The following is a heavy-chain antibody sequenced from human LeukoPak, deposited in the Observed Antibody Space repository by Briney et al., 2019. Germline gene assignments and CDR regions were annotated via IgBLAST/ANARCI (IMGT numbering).Heavy chain of an antibody. CDR2: ITSNGDTT. J-gene: IGHJ4*02. CDR1: GFNFRSHI. V-gene: IGHV3-64D*09. CDR3: VKDDSYYYDSSGRDS. D-gene: IGHD3-22*01. Sequence: GSLRLSLSTSGFNFRSHIMHWACQAPGKGLEYVSAITSNGDTTYYADSVKGRVTISRDNSKNTLYLQMSSLRAEDTAVYYCVKDDSYYYDSSGRDSWGQGTLVTVSS.